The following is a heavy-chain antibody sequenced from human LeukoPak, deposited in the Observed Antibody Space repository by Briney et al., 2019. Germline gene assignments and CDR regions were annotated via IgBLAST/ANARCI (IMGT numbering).Heavy chain of an antibody. J-gene: IGHJ4*02. V-gene: IGHV4-39*06. CDR1: GGSISSSSYY. CDR2: IYYSGST. Sequence: PSETLSLTCTVSGGSISSSSYYWGWLRQAPGKGLGWIGSIYYSGSTYYNPSINSRVTITVDTSKNKFPLKLSSVTAADTAVYYCARVDLYDDVWGSFLIDYWEQGTLVTVSS. CDR3: ARVDLYDDVWGSFLIDY. D-gene: IGHD3-16*01.